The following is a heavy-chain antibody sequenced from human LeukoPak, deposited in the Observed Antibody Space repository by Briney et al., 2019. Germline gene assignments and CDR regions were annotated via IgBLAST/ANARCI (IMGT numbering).Heavy chain of an antibody. D-gene: IGHD5-12*01. CDR1: GGTFSSYA. CDR2: IIPIFGTA. J-gene: IGHJ4*02. V-gene: IGHV1-69*05. Sequence: SVKVSCKASGGTFSSYAISWVRQAPGQGLELMGRIIPIFGTANYAQKFQGRVTITTDESTSTAYMELSSLRSEDTAVYYCARQMTRGYSGYDADVYFDYWGQGTLVTVSS. CDR3: ARQMTRGYSGYDADVYFDY.